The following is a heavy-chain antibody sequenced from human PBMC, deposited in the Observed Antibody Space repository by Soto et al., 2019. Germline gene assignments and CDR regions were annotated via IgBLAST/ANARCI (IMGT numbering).Heavy chain of an antibody. CDR1: GYSFTSYW. CDR3: ARRITLYCTNGVCYDNGMDV. V-gene: IGHV5-51*01. CDR2: IYPGDSDT. D-gene: IGHD2-8*01. Sequence: GESLKISCKGSGYSFTSYWIGWVRQMPGKGLEWMGIIYPGDSDTRYSPSFQGQVTISADKSISTAYLQWSSLKASDTAMYYCARRITLYCTNGVCYDNGMDVWGQGTTVTGSS. J-gene: IGHJ6*02.